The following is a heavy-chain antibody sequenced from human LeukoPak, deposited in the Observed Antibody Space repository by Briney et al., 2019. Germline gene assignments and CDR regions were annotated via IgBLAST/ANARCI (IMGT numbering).Heavy chain of an antibody. CDR1: GGSISSYY. J-gene: IGHJ4*02. V-gene: IGHV4-59*12. CDR3: ARANLYGSGSENFDY. Sequence: PSETLSLTCTVSGGSISSYYWSWIRQPPGKGLEWIGYIYYSGSTNYNPSLKSRVTISVDMSKNQFSLKLSSVTAADTAVYYCARANLYGSGSENFDYWGQGTLVTVSS. CDR2: IYYSGST. D-gene: IGHD3-10*01.